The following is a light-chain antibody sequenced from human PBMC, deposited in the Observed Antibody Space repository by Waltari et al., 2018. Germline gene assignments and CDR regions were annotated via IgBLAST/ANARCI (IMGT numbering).Light chain of an antibody. Sequence: HSVLTQPPSVSGAPGQRVTMSCSGSRSNIGSTYDVHWYKQLPGTAPKLLICGTTSRPSGVPDRISGSKSGASASLAINGLQAEDEADYYGQSYDSGLGVVFGGGTKLTVL. J-gene: IGLJ2*01. CDR1: RSNIGSTYD. V-gene: IGLV1-40*01. CDR3: QSYDSGLGVV. CDR2: GTT.